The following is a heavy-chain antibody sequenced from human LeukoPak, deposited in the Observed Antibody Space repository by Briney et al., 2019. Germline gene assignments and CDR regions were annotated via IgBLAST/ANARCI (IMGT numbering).Heavy chain of an antibody. CDR1: GGSISSGDYY. V-gene: IGHV4-30-4*08. CDR3: ARPRDGSRRAAFDI. D-gene: IGHD5-24*01. CDR2: IYYSGST. J-gene: IGHJ3*02. Sequence: SQTLSLTRTVSGGSISSGDYYWSWIRQPPGKGLEWIGYIYYSGSTYYNPSLKSRVTISVDTSKNQFSLKLSSVTAADTAVYYCARPRDGSRRAAFDIWGQGTMVTVSS.